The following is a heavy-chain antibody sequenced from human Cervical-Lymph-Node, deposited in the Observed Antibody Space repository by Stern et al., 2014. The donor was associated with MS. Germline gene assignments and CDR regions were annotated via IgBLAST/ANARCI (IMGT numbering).Heavy chain of an antibody. J-gene: IGHJ4*02. V-gene: IGHV1-69*01. D-gene: IGHD2-8*01. Sequence: VQLLESGAEVKKPGSSVKVSCKASEGTLKTYAINWVRQAPGQGLEWVGVIIPFFGTANYAQKFQGRLTLTADESTSTAYMELNSLMSEDTAMYYCTRVRCPNGVCYPRLDYWGQGILVTVSS. CDR3: TRVRCPNGVCYPRLDY. CDR2: IIPFFGTA. CDR1: EGTLKTYA.